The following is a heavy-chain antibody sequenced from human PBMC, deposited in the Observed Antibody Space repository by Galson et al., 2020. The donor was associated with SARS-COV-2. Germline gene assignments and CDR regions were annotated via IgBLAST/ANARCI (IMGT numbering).Heavy chain of an antibody. V-gene: IGHV3-30*04. D-gene: IGHD5-12*01. CDR1: GFTFSSYA. CDR2: ISYDGSNK. CDR3: AREGAVATLIDY. Sequence: GGSLRLSCAASGFTFSSYAMHWVRQAPGKGLEWMAVISYDGSNKYYADSVKGRFTISRDNSKNTLYLQMNSLRAEDTAVYYCAREGAVATLIDYWGQGTLVTVSS. J-gene: IGHJ4*02.